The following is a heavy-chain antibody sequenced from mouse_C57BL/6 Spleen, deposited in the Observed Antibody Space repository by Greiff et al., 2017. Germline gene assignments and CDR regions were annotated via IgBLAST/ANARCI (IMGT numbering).Heavy chain of an antibody. D-gene: IGHD2-5*01. Sequence: EVQLQQSGGGLVQPKGSLKLSCAASGFSFNTYAMNWVRQAPGKGLEWVARIRSKSNNYATYYADSVKDRFTISRDDSESMLYLQMNNLKTEDTAMYYCVRESNYYAMDYWGQGTSVTVSS. CDR3: VRESNYYAMDY. CDR2: IRSKSNNYAT. V-gene: IGHV10-1*01. J-gene: IGHJ4*01. CDR1: GFSFNTYA.